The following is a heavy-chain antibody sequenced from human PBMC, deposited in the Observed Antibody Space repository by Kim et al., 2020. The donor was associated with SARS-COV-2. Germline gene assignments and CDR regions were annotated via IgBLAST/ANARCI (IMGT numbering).Heavy chain of an antibody. D-gene: IGHD2-2*01. CDR3: ARDNIVVVPAAPRYYYYGMDV. Sequence: GGSLRLSCAASGFTFSDYYMSWIRQAPGKGLEWVSYISSSSSYTNYADSVKGRFTISRDNAKNSLYLQMNSLGAEDTAVYYCARDNIVVVPAAPRYYYYGMDVWGQGTTVTVSS. V-gene: IGHV3-11*05. CDR2: ISSSSSYT. J-gene: IGHJ6*02. CDR1: GFTFSDYY.